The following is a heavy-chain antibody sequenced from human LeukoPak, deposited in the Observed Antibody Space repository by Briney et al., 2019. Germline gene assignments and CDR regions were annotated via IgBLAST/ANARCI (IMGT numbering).Heavy chain of an antibody. CDR3: ARAGLYSSSSLDY. V-gene: IGHV4-39*07. Sequence: SETLSLTCTVSGGSISSSSYYWGWIRQPPGKGREWIGSIYYSGSTYYNPSLKSRVTISVDTSKNQFSLKLSSVPAADTAVYYCARAGLYSSSSLDYWGQGTLVTVSS. CDR1: GGSISSSSYY. D-gene: IGHD6-13*01. CDR2: IYYSGST. J-gene: IGHJ4*02.